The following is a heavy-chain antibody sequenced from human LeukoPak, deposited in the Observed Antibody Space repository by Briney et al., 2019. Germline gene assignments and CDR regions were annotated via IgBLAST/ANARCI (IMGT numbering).Heavy chain of an antibody. CDR1: GYTFTSYD. D-gene: IGHD5-12*01. V-gene: IGHV1-8*01. CDR2: MNPNSGNT. CDR3: ARVAHLTYSGYDFLGYYYYYMDV. Sequence: ASVKVSCKASGYTFTSYDINWVRQATGQGLEWMGWMNPNSGNTGYAQKFQGRVTMTRNTSISTAYMELSSLRSEDTAVYYCARVAHLTYSGYDFLGYYYYYMDVWGKGTTVTVSS. J-gene: IGHJ6*03.